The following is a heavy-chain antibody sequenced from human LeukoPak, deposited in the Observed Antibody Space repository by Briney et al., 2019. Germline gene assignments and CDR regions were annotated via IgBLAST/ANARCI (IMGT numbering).Heavy chain of an antibody. CDR1: GFTFSNLD. V-gene: IGHV3-48*03. CDR2: IDSSGTVR. J-gene: IGHJ4*02. CDR3: ARETRGGTYRYNFLDY. Sequence: PGGSLRLSCAASGFTFSNLDMTWVRQAPGKGLEWLSYIDSSGTVRYYADSVNRRFTISRDNAKNSLHLQMGSLRAEDTAVYYCARETRGGTYRYNFLDYWGLGTLVTVSS. D-gene: IGHD3-16*02.